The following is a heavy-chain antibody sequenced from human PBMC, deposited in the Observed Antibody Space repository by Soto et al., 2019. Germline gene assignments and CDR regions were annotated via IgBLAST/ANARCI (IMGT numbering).Heavy chain of an antibody. Sequence: GASVKVSCKASGYTFTSDYMHWVRQAPGQGLEWMGIINPSGGSTSYAQKFQGRVTMTRDTSTSTVYMELSSLRSEDTAVYYCARDQGNYDFWSGYYGYYFDYWGQGTLVTVSS. CDR2: INPSGGST. D-gene: IGHD3-3*01. CDR1: GYTFTSDY. J-gene: IGHJ4*02. CDR3: ARDQGNYDFWSGYYGYYFDY. V-gene: IGHV1-46*03.